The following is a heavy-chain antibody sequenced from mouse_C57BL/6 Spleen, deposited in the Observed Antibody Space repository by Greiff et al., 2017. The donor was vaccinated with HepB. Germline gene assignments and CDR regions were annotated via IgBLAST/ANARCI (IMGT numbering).Heavy chain of an antibody. CDR3: ARRGVTTDWYFDV. Sequence: VESGGGLVQPGGSLKLSCAASGFTFSDYYMYWVRQTPEKRLEWVAYISNGGGSTYYPDTVKGRFTISRDNAKNTLYLQMSRLKSEDTAMYYCARRGVTTDWYFDVWGTGTTVTVSS. J-gene: IGHJ1*03. CDR2: ISNGGGST. D-gene: IGHD2-2*01. V-gene: IGHV5-12*01. CDR1: GFTFSDYY.